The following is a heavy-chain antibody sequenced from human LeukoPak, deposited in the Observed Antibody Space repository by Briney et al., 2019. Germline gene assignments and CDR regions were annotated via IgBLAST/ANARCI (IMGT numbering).Heavy chain of an antibody. V-gene: IGHV3-66*01. Sequence: GGSLRLSCAASGFKVSINYMSWVRQAPGQGLEWVSVIDSIGSTYYADSVKGRFTISRDNSKNSLYLQMNSLRAEDTAVYYCVRSMATITFSFDYWGQGTLVTVSS. D-gene: IGHD5-24*01. J-gene: IGHJ4*02. CDR1: GFKVSINY. CDR3: VRSMATITFSFDY. CDR2: IDSIGST.